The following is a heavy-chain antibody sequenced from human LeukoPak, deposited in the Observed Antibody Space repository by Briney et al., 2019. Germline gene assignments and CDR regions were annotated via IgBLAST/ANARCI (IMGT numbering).Heavy chain of an antibody. CDR1: GYSIGSDFY. V-gene: IGHV4-38-2*01. CDR2: IYRSGNT. D-gene: IGHD2-21*01. Sequence: SETLSLTCVVSGYSIGSDFYWGWIRQPPGKGLEWIASIYRSGNTYSNSSLESRVRMSIDTSKNHFSLRLTSVTAADTAVYYCARHSVASPSDAWGPGTLVTVSS. CDR3: ARHSVASPSDA. J-gene: IGHJ5*02.